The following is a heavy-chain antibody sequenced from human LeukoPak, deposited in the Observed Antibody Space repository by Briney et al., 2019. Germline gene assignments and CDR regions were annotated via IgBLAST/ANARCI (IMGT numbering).Heavy chain of an antibody. Sequence: PGGSLRLSCAASGFTFSSYSMNWVRQAPGKGLXXXSSISSSSSYIYYADSVKGRFTISRDNAKNSLYLQMNSLRAEGTAVYYCARYSYGSYWYFDLWGRGTLVTVSS. CDR1: GFTFSSYS. D-gene: IGHD5-18*01. V-gene: IGHV3-21*01. CDR2: ISSSSSYI. J-gene: IGHJ2*01. CDR3: ARYSYGSYWYFDL.